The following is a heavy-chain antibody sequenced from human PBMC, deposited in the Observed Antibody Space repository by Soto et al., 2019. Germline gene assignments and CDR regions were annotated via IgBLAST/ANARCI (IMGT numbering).Heavy chain of an antibody. V-gene: IGHV4-59*01. D-gene: IGHD1-7*01. CDR3: ARSDWNYSIDY. Sequence: SETLSLTCPVADGSISSYYWSWIRQPPGKGLEWIGYIYYSGSTNYNPSLKSRVTISVDTSKNQFSLKLSSVTAADTAVYYCARSDWNYSIDYWGQGTLVTVSS. CDR2: IYYSGST. J-gene: IGHJ4*02. CDR1: DGSISSYY.